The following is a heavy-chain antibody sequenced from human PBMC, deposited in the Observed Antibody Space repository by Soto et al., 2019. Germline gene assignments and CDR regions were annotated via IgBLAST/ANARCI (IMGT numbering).Heavy chain of an antibody. V-gene: IGHV1-69*13. Sequence: AVRVSCKGSGGSFSIDAVSWVRQAPVQGLDWMGGLIPILGTTHYAQKFQGRVTITADESTNTAYMELSSLRSDDTAVYYCARASGYVSGWYHDYWGQGTRVTVSS. CDR2: LIPILGTT. CDR3: ARASGYVSGWYHDY. D-gene: IGHD6-19*01. CDR1: GGSFSIDA. J-gene: IGHJ4*02.